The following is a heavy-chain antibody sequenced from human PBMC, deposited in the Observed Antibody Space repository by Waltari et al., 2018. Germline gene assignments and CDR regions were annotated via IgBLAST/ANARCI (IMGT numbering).Heavy chain of an antibody. CDR1: GFTLSNYW. CDR2: VNQDGSDK. Sequence: EVQLVESGGGLVQPGGSLRLSCAASGFTLSNYWMTWVRQAPGKGVEWVDNVNQDGSDKHYGDSVKGRFTISRDNAKNLLYLQMSSLRAEDTAVYYCARYATTPSRIDYWGQGTLVTVSS. V-gene: IGHV3-7*01. D-gene: IGHD2-2*01. CDR3: ARYATTPSRIDY. J-gene: IGHJ4*02.